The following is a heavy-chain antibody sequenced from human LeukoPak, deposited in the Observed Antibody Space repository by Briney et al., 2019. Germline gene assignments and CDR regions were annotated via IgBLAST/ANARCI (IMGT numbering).Heavy chain of an antibody. CDR3: ARGLRGATNRRSERSLGY. Sequence: ASVTVSCTASGYTFTSYDINWVRQATGQGLEWMGWMNPNSGNTGYAQKFQGRVTITRNTSISTAYMELSSLRSEDTAVYYCARGLRGATNRRSERSLGYWGQGTLVTVSS. CDR2: MNPNSGNT. CDR1: GYTFTSYD. V-gene: IGHV1-8*03. D-gene: IGHD1-26*01. J-gene: IGHJ4*02.